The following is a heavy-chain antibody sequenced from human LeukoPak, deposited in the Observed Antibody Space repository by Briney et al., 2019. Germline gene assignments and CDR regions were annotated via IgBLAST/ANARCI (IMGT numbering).Heavy chain of an antibody. CDR1: GGSISSGSYY. J-gene: IGHJ4*02. CDR2: IYTSGST. Sequence: SQTLSLTCTVSGGSISSGSYYWSWIRQPAGKGLEWIGRIYTSGSTNYNPSLKSRVTISVDTSKNQFSLKLSSVTAADTAVYYCARLGRGEAAGTVCWGQGTLVTVSS. CDR3: ARLGRGEAAGTVC. D-gene: IGHD6-13*01. V-gene: IGHV4-61*02.